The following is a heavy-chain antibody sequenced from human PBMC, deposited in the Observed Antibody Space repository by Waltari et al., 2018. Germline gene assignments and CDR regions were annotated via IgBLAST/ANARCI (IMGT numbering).Heavy chain of an antibody. V-gene: IGHV3-30*02. CDR3: AKDLGPPGQLFDY. J-gene: IGHJ4*02. CDR1: GFTFSSYG. D-gene: IGHD6-13*01. CDR2: IRYDGSNK. Sequence: QVQLVESGGGVVQPGGSLRLSCAASGFTFSSYGMHWVRKAPGKGLEWVAFIRYDGSNKYYADSVKGRFTISRDNSKNTLYLQMNSLRAEDTAVYYCAKDLGPPGQLFDYWGQGTLVTVSS.